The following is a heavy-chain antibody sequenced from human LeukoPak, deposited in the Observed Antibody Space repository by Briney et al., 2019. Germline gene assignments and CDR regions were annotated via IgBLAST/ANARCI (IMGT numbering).Heavy chain of an antibody. CDR1: GGSISSYY. CDR2: IYTSGST. CDR3: ARGLRLWELSSSTYYFDY. Sequence: SETLSLTCTVSGGSISSYYWSWIRQPAGKGLEWIGRIYTSGSTNYNPSLKSRVTMSVDTSKNQFSLKLSSVTAADTAVYYCARGLRLWELSSSTYYFDYWGQGTLVTVSS. J-gene: IGHJ4*02. V-gene: IGHV4-4*07. D-gene: IGHD3-16*02.